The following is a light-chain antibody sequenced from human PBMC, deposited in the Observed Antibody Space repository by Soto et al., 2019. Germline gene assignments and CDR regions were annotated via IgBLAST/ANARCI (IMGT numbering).Light chain of an antibody. CDR2: DND. Sequence: QSVLTQPPSASGTPGQRVTISATGSSSNIGSNTVSWYQQVPRTTPKLLIYDNDERPSGVPGRFSGSKSGTSASLAISGLQSEDEADYYCATWDDSRNGYVFGPGTKVTVL. J-gene: IGLJ1*01. CDR1: SSNIGSNT. CDR3: ATWDDSRNGYV. V-gene: IGLV1-44*01.